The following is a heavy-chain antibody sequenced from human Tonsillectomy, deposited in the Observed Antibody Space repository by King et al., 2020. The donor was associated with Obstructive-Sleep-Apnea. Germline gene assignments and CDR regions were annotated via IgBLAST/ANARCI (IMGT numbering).Heavy chain of an antibody. J-gene: IGHJ6*02. CDR3: AREVWVFCGGDCYSPGWYYYGMDV. CDR2: ISSSSSYI. V-gene: IGHV3-21*01. Sequence: QLVQSGGGLVKPGGSLRLSCAASGFTFSYYGMNWVRQAPGKGLEWVSSISSSSSYIYYADSVKGRFTIARDNAKKSLYLQMNSLRAEDTAVYYCAREVWVFCGGDCYSPGWYYYGMDVWGQGTTVTVSS. D-gene: IGHD2-21*02. CDR1: GFTFSYYG.